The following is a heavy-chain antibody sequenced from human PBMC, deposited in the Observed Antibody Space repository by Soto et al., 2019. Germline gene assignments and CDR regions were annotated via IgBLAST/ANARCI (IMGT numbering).Heavy chain of an antibody. CDR1: GGSFSGYY. CDR3: ASSGVVSSWYFDL. CDR2: INHSGST. J-gene: IGHJ2*01. V-gene: IGHV4-34*01. D-gene: IGHD3-10*01. Sequence: QVQLQQWGAGLLKPSETLSLTCAVYGGSFSGYYWSWIRQPPGKGLEWIGEINHSGSTNYNPSLKSRVIISVDTYKNQFSLKLSSVTAADTAVYYCASSGVVSSWYFDLWGRGTLLTVSS.